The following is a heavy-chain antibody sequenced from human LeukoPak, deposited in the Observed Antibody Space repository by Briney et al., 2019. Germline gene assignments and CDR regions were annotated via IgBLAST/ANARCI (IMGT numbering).Heavy chain of an antibody. CDR2: ISAYNGNT. D-gene: IGHD3-9*01. CDR3: ARAAPYYDILTGYRNYYYYYMDV. CDR1: GYTFTSYG. J-gene: IGHJ6*03. Sequence: ASVKVSCKASGYTFTSYGISWVRQAPGQGLEWMGWISAYNGNTNYAQKLQGRVTMTTDTSTSTAYMELSSLRSEDTAVYYCARAAPYYDILTGYRNYYYYYMDVWGKGTTVTVSS. V-gene: IGHV1-18*01.